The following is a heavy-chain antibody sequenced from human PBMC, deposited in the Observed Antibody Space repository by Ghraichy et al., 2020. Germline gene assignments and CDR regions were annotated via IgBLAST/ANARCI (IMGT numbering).Heavy chain of an antibody. Sequence: ASVKVSCKASGYTFTSYGISWVRQAPGQGLEWMGWISAYNGNTNYAQKLQGRVTMTTDTSTSTAYMELRSLRSDDTAVYYCARDTPGYSSSWYAYFDYWGQGTLVTVSS. CDR2: ISAYNGNT. CDR1: GYTFTSYG. V-gene: IGHV1-18*01. CDR3: ARDTPGYSSSWYAYFDY. J-gene: IGHJ4*02. D-gene: IGHD6-13*01.